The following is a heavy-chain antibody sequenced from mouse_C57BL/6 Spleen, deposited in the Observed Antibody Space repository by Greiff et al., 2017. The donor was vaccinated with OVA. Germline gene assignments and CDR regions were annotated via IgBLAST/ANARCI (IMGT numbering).Heavy chain of an antibody. CDR3: ARLYDSLFDY. Sequence: VKLVESGAELVKPGASVKISCKASGYAFSSYWMNWVKQRPGKGLEWIGQIYPGDGDTNYNGKFKGKATLTADKSSSTAYMQLSSLTSEDSAVYFCARLYDSLFDYWGQGTTLTVSS. CDR2: IYPGDGDT. D-gene: IGHD2-4*01. V-gene: IGHV1-80*01. J-gene: IGHJ2*01. CDR1: GYAFSSYW.